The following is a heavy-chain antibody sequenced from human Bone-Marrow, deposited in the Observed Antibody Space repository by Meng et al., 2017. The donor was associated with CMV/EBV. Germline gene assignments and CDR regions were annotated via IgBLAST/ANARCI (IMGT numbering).Heavy chain of an antibody. CDR2: ISSSSSYI. V-gene: IGHV3-21*01. CDR3: AREGDRITIFGVAPFTYGMDV. D-gene: IGHD3-3*01. CDR1: GFTFSSYG. Sequence: GGSLRSSFAASGFTFSSYGMHWVRQAPGKGLEWVSSISSSSSYIYYADSVKGRFTISRDNAKNSLYLQMNSLRAEDTAVYYCAREGDRITIFGVAPFTYGMDVWGQGTTVTVSS. J-gene: IGHJ6*02.